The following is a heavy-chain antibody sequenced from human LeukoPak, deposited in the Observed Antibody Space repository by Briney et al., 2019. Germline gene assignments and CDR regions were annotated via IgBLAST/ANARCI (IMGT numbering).Heavy chain of an antibody. CDR3: ARSHIVVVPAAPWTYGMDV. V-gene: IGHV1-8*01. CDR2: MNPNSGNT. CDR1: GYTFTSYD. Sequence: ASVKVSCKASGYTFTSYDINWVRQATGQGLGWMGWMNPNSGNTGYAQKFQGRVTMTRNTSISTAYMELSSLRSEDTAVYYCARSHIVVVPAAPWTYGMDVWGQGTTVTVSS. D-gene: IGHD2-2*01. J-gene: IGHJ6*02.